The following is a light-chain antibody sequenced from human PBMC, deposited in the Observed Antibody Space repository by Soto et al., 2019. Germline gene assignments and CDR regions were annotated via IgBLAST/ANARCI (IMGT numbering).Light chain of an antibody. CDR1: QGISSY. Sequence: VIWMTQSPSLLSSSPGERVTISCRMSQGISSYLAWYQQKPGEAPALLIYAASTLQSGVPARFSGSGSGTDFTLTSSCLQSEYAANYYWQQYYSFPPYTFGQGTKLEIK. CDR3: QQYYSFPPYT. V-gene: IGKV1D-8*01. J-gene: IGKJ2*01. CDR2: AAS.